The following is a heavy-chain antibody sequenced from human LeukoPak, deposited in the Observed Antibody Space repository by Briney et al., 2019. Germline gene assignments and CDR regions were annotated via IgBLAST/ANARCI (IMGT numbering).Heavy chain of an antibody. Sequence: GGSLRLSCAASGFTVSSNYMSWVRQAPGKGLEWVANIKQDGIEKYYVDSVKGRFTISRDNAKNSLYLQMNSLRAEDTAVYYCAGADWDTAMIDYWGQGTPVTVSS. V-gene: IGHV3-7*01. CDR1: GFTVSSNY. CDR2: IKQDGIEK. J-gene: IGHJ4*02. CDR3: AGADWDTAMIDY. D-gene: IGHD5-18*01.